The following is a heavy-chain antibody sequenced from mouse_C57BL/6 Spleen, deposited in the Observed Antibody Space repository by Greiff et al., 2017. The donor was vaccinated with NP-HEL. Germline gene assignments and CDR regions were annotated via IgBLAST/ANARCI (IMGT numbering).Heavy chain of an antibody. V-gene: IGHV1-54*01. D-gene: IGHD1-1*01. J-gene: IGHJ4*01. CDR2: INPGSGGT. CDR1: GYAFTNYL. Sequence: QVQLQQSGAELVRPGTSVKVSCKASGYAFTNYLIEWVKQRPGQGLEWIGVINPGSGGTNYNEKFKGKATLTADKSSSTAYMQLSSLTSEDSAVYFCAREDGTAMDYWGQGTSVTVSS. CDR3: AREDGTAMDY.